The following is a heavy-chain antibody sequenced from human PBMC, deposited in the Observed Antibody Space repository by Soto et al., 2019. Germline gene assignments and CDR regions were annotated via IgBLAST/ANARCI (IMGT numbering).Heavy chain of an antibody. CDR2: IYYSGST. CDR1: GGSISSYY. CDR3: ARDLIVRGVITDACDI. J-gene: IGHJ3*02. V-gene: IGHV4-59*01. D-gene: IGHD3-10*01. Sequence: QVQLQESGPGLVKPSETLSLTCTVSGGSISSYYWCWIRQPPGKGLEWIGYIYYSGSTNYNPSIKSRVTISVDKSKNQFSLQLSSVTAADTAVYYCARDLIVRGVITDACDIWGQGTMVTVSS.